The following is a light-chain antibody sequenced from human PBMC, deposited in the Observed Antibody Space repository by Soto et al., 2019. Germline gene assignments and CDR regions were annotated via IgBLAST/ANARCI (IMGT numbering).Light chain of an antibody. J-gene: IGLJ1*01. CDR1: NDISLYNY. V-gene: IGLV2-8*01. CDR3: SSYAGRNTYV. Sequence: QSVLTQPPSASGSLGQSVTISCSGNDISLYNYVSWYQQVPGKAPKLLIFEVLKRPSRVPDRFSGSKSGSTAFLNVSGLQGEDEGTYHCSSYAGRNTYVFGTGTKLTVL. CDR2: EVL.